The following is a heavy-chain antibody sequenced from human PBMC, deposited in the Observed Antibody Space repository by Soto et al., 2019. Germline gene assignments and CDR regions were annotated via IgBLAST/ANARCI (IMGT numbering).Heavy chain of an antibody. CDR3: ARASRGYYYYYYYMDV. Sequence: GLEWMGWMNPNSGNRGYAQKFQGRVTMTRNTSISTAYMELSSLRSEDTAVYYCARASRGYYYYYYYMDVSGKGTTVTVSS. D-gene: IGHD3-10*01. J-gene: IGHJ6*03. CDR2: MNPNSGNR. V-gene: IGHV1-8*01.